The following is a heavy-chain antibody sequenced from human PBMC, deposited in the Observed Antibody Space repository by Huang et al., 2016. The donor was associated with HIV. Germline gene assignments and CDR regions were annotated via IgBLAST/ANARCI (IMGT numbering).Heavy chain of an antibody. J-gene: IGHJ6*02. V-gene: IGHV5-51*01. CDR3: ARLIGSPSFYYGLDV. CDR1: GYRFRSNW. D-gene: IGHD3-10*01. CDR2: IKPGDSDT. Sequence: EVQLVQSGAEVNKPGESLKISCQGSGYRFRSNWIGWVRQMPGKDLEWMGIIKPGDSDTIYSPSFQGQVTISADKSINTAYLQWSSLKASDTAMYYCARLIGSPSFYYGLDVWGQWTTVTVSS.